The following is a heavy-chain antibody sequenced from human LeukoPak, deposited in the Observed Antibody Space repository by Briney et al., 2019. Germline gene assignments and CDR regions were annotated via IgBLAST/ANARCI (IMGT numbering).Heavy chain of an antibody. V-gene: IGHV5-51*01. CDR3: ARGSVVTATISPFDY. CDR1: GYSFTSYW. D-gene: IGHD2-21*02. CDR2: IYPGDSDT. Sequence: GESLKISCKGSGYSFTSYWIGWVRQMPRKGLEWMGIIYPGDSDTRYSPSFQGQVTISADKSISTAYLQWSSLKASDTAMYYCARGSVVTATISPFDYWGQGTLVTVSS. J-gene: IGHJ4*02.